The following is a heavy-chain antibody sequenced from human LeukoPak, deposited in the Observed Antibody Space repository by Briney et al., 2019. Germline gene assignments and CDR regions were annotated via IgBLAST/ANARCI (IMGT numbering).Heavy chain of an antibody. Sequence: GGSLRLSCAASGFTFSSYGMSWVRQAPGKGLEWVSSIISSSSYIYYADSVKGRFTISRDNAKNSLYLQMNSLRAEDTAVYYCARASRPYYYDSSGSPPFDYWGQGTLVTVSS. CDR3: ARASRPYYYDSSGSPPFDY. CDR1: GFTFSSYG. CDR2: IISSSSYI. J-gene: IGHJ4*02. D-gene: IGHD3-22*01. V-gene: IGHV3-21*01.